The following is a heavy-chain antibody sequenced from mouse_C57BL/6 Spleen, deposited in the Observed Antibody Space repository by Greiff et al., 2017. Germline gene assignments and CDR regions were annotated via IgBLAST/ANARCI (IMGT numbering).Heavy chain of an antibody. V-gene: IGHV14-1*01. CDR3: TRYGPYTPIAY. CDR2: IDPEDGDT. CDR1: GFNINDYD. D-gene: IGHD1-2*01. Sequence: EVQLQQSGAELVRPGASVKLSCTASGFNINDYDMHWVKQRPEQGLEWIGRIDPEDGDTEYAAKFQGKATMTADTSSNTVYLQLRSLTSEDTAFYCCTRYGPYTPIAYWGQGTLVTVSA. J-gene: IGHJ3*01.